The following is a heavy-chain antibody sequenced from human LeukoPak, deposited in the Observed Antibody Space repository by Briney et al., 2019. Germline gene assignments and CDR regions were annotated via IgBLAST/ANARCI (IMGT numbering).Heavy chain of an antibody. J-gene: IGHJ4*02. CDR1: GYTFTSYG. CDR3: ARVHGYYTGIYYFDF. CDR2: ISTSNGNT. D-gene: IGHD1-14*01. Sequence: ASVRVSCKTSGYTFTSYGIAWVRQAPGQGLEWMGWISTSNGNTKYVENFQGRVTMTTDTSTSTAYMEVRSLRSDDTALYYCARVHGYYTGIYYFDFWGQESLVTVSS. V-gene: IGHV1-18*01.